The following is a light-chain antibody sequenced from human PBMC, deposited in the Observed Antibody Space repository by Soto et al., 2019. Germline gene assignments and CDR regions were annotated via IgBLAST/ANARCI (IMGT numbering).Light chain of an antibody. CDR1: QTISSA. CDR2: DAS. J-gene: IGKJ3*01. Sequence: ANQLTHSPSSLSASVVDRVTITCLASQTISSALASYQQKPGKPPKLLIYDASTLQSGVPSRFSGTASGTVFTLTINSLQPEDFATYYCQQFNNWPVNFGPGTKVDIK. CDR3: QQFNNWPVN. V-gene: IGKV1D-13*01.